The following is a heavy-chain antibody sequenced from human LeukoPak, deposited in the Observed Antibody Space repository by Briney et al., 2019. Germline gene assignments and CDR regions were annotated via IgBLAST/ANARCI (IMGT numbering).Heavy chain of an antibody. Sequence: GGSLRLSCAASGFTSSSYSMKWVRQAPGKGLEWVSYISSSGSTIYYAESVKGRFTISRDNAKNSLYLQVNSLRAEDTAVYYCARGRGYSYDTDYWGQGTLVTVSS. CDR1: GFTSSSYS. V-gene: IGHV3-48*01. D-gene: IGHD5-18*01. CDR2: ISSSGSTI. CDR3: ARGRGYSYDTDY. J-gene: IGHJ4*02.